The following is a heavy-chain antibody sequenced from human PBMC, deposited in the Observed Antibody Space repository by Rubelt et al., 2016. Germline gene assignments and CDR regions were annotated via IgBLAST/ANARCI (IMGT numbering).Heavy chain of an antibody. J-gene: IGHJ4*02. V-gene: IGHV1-3*01. CDR2: INAGNGNT. CDR3: ARDIYSESYYGY. D-gene: IGHD1-26*01. Sequence: QVQLVQSGAEVKKPGASVKVSCKASGYTITSYAMHWVRQAPGQRLEWLGWINAGNGNTKYSQKFQGRVTSTRDTSASTAYMELSSLGSEDTAVYYCARDIYSESYYGYWGQGTLVTVSS. CDR1: GYTITSYA.